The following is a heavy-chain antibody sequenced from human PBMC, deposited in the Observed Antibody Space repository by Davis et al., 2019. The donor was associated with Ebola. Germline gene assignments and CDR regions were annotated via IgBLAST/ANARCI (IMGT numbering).Heavy chain of an antibody. Sequence: AASVKVSCKASGYTIRNSDISWVRQAPGQGLEWMGWISAYSGNTNYAQILQGRVTMTTDTSTGTAYMELRSLRSDDTAVYFCARTSIVGTTTTASDIWGQGTKVTVSS. D-gene: IGHD1-26*01. CDR3: ARTSIVGTTTTASDI. J-gene: IGHJ3*02. CDR2: ISAYSGNT. V-gene: IGHV1-18*01. CDR1: GYTIRNSD.